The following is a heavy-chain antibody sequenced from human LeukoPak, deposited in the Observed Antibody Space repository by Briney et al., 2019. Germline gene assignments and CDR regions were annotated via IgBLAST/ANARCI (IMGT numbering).Heavy chain of an antibody. Sequence: SETLSLTCPVSGGSISSSNWWSWVRQPPGKGLEWIWKIYHSGSTNCNPSLKSRVTISVDKSKNQFSLKLSSVTTADTAVYYCARVQWELLQSALGFDPWGQGTLVTVSS. CDR1: GGSISSSNW. D-gene: IGHD1-26*01. CDR2: IYHSGST. V-gene: IGHV4-4*02. CDR3: ARVQWELLQSALGFDP. J-gene: IGHJ5*02.